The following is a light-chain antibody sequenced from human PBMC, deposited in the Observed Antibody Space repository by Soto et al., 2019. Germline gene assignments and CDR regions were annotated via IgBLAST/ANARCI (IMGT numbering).Light chain of an antibody. Sequence: QSALTQPASVSGSPGQSITISCTGTSSDVGGYNYVSWYQQHPGKAPKLMIYEVSNRPSGVSNRFSGSKSGITASLTISGLQAEDEADYYCSSYTSSSTLVFGGGTKLTV. V-gene: IGLV2-14*01. CDR3: SSYTSSSTLV. CDR2: EVS. CDR1: SSDVGGYNY. J-gene: IGLJ2*01.